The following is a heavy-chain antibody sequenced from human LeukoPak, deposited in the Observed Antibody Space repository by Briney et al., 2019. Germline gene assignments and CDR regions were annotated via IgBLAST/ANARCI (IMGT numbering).Heavy chain of an antibody. CDR2: INPNSGGT. CDR1: GYTFTGYY. CDR3: AREVTYYYGSANWFDP. Sequence: RASVKVSCEASGYTFTGYYMHWVRQAPGQGLEWMGWINPNSGGTNYAQKFQGRVTMTRDTSISTAYMELSRLRSDDTAVYYCAREVTYYYGSANWFDPWGQGTLVTVSS. D-gene: IGHD3-10*01. V-gene: IGHV1-2*02. J-gene: IGHJ5*02.